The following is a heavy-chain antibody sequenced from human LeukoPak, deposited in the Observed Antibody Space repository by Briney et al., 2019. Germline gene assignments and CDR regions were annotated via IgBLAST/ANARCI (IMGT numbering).Heavy chain of an antibody. Sequence: PGGSLRLSCAASGFTFSSYSMNWVRQAPGKGLEWVSSISSSSSYIYYADSAKGRFTISRDNAKNSLYLQMNSLRAEDTAVYYCARDAGYCSGGSCSPYYYMDVWGKGTTVTVSS. J-gene: IGHJ6*03. CDR3: ARDAGYCSGGSCSPYYYMDV. CDR1: GFTFSSYS. CDR2: ISSSSSYI. V-gene: IGHV3-21*01. D-gene: IGHD2-15*01.